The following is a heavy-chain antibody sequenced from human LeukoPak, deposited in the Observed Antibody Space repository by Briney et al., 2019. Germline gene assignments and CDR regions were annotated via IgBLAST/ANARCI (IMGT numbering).Heavy chain of an antibody. CDR2: INPDNGVT. CDR1: GYTFTGYY. Sequence: GASVKDSCKASGYTFTGYYMHWVRQAPGQGLEWMGWINPDNGVTNYAQKFQGRVTMTRDTSISTLYMDLSRLRSDDTAVYFCARGGVYTDSWGQGTLVTVSS. CDR3: ARGGVYTDS. J-gene: IGHJ4*02. D-gene: IGHD5/OR15-5a*01. V-gene: IGHV1-2*02.